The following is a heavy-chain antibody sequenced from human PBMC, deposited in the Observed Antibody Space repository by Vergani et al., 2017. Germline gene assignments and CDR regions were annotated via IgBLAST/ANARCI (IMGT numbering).Heavy chain of an antibody. CDR2: VFYGGRT. V-gene: IGHV4-39*07. CDR3: ARQKDYYMDV. CDR1: GDSISTSSYA. Sequence: QMQLQESGPGLVKPSETLSLSCTVSGDSISTSSYAWGWIRQPPGKTLEWIGTVFYGGRTSYNPSLKSRVTISVDRSKNQFSLKLSSVTAADTAVYYCARQKDYYMDVWGKGTTVTVS. J-gene: IGHJ6*03.